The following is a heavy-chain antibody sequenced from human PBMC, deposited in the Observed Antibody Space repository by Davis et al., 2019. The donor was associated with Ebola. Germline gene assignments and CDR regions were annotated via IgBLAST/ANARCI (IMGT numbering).Heavy chain of an antibody. CDR1: GYTFTNYA. CDR2: INGYNGNT. CDR3: ARTSIVGTTTTASDI. Sequence: ASVKVSCKASGYTFTNYAMNWVRQAPGQRLEWMGWINGYNGNTIYSQKFQGRVTITRDTSASTAYMELSSLRSDDTAVYFCARTSIVGTTTTASDIWGQGTMVTVSS. V-gene: IGHV1-3*01. D-gene: IGHD1-26*01. J-gene: IGHJ3*02.